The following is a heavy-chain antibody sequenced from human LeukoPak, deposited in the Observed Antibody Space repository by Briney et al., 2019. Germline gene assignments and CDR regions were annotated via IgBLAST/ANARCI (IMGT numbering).Heavy chain of an antibody. CDR1: GGSISSYY. D-gene: IGHD3-10*01. V-gene: IGHV4-4*07. J-gene: IGHJ5*02. CDR2: IYTSGST. CDR3: ARDRGGPMVRGNWFDP. Sequence: SETLSLTCTVSGGSISSYYWSWIRQPAGKGLECIGRIYTSGSTNYNPSLKSRVTMSVDTSKNQFSLKLSSVTAADTAVYYCARDRGGPMVRGNWFDPWGQGTLVTVSS.